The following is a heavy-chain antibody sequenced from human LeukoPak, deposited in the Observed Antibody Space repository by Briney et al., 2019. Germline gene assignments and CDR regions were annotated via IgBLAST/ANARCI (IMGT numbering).Heavy chain of an antibody. J-gene: IGHJ4*01. V-gene: IGHV3-23*01. CDR2: ISGSGGST. D-gene: IGHD6-19*01. Sequence: PGGSLRLSCPASGFIFSSYAMSWVRQAPGKGLEWVSVISGSGGSTYYADSVKGRFTISRDNAKNTLYLQMHSLSAEDTAVYYCANSFAVGYSNGWSSSAYDFDFWGQGTLVTVSS. CDR3: ANSFAVGYSNGWSSSAYDFDF. CDR1: GFIFSSYA.